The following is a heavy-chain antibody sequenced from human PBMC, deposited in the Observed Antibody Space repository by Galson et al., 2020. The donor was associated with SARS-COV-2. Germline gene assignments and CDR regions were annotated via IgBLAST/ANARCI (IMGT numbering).Heavy chain of an antibody. CDR3: ARAGVPAAMKDAFDI. J-gene: IGHJ3*02. Sequence: NSEGSLRLSCAASGFTLSDYSMTWVRQTPGKGLEWLSSINRRENTRHYADSVKGRVTISRDNSKNTLYLQMNSLRAEDTAVYYCARAGVPAAMKDAFDIWGQGTMVTVSS. CDR1: GFTLSDYS. CDR2: INRRENTR. D-gene: IGHD2-2*01. V-gene: IGHV3-11*01.